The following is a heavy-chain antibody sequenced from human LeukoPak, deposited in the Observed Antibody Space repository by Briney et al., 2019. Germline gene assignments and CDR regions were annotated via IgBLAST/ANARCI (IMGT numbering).Heavy chain of an antibody. CDR3: ARVADYDFLSGYYSPFDH. CDR1: GFSFSRYW. V-gene: IGHV3-7*01. D-gene: IGHD3-3*01. Sequence: GWSLRLSCAASGFSFSRYWMTWVRQAPGKGLEWVANIKGDESDDHYVASVRGRFTISRDNAKRSLYLQMNNLRAEDTGVYYCARVADYDFLSGYYSPFDHWGQGVLVIVSS. J-gene: IGHJ4*02. CDR2: IKGDESDD.